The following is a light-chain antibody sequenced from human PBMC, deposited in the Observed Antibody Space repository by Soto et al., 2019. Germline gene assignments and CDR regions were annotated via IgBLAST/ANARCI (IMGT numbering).Light chain of an antibody. Sequence: QSALTQPPSASGSPGQSVTISCTGTGSDVASYDYVSWYQQHPGKAPKLIIYEVTKRPSGVPDRFYGSKSGNTASLTVSGLQAEDEADYYCSSYADTNNLIFGGGTQLTVL. CDR2: EVT. CDR3: SSYADTNNLI. J-gene: IGLJ2*01. V-gene: IGLV2-8*01. CDR1: GSDVASYDY.